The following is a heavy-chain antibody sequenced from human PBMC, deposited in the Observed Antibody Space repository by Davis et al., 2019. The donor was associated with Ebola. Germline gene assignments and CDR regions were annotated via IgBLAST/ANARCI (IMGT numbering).Heavy chain of an antibody. Sequence: MPSETLSLTCAVSGGSFSVYYWSSIRQPPAQVLEWIGEIHHSGSTNYNPSLKSRVTISVATSKNQFSLTLSSVTAADTAVYYCARGQRWLLQINGWYFNYWGQGTLVTVSS. CDR3: ARGQRWLLQINGWYFNY. J-gene: IGHJ4*02. CDR2: IHHSGST. V-gene: IGHV4-34*01. CDR1: GGSFSVYY. D-gene: IGHD5-24*01.